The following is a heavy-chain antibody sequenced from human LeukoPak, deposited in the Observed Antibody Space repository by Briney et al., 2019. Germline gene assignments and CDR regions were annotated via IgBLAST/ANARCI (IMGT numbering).Heavy chain of an antibody. CDR3: AREDYYGSGSYYSRDFDY. CDR2: IYYSGST. V-gene: IGHV4-59*01. D-gene: IGHD3-10*01. J-gene: IGHJ4*02. Sequence: SETLSLTCTVSGGSISSYYWSWIRQPPGKELEWIGYIYYSGSTNYNPSLKSRVTISVDTSKNQFSLKLSSVTAADTAVYYCAREDYYGSGSYYSRDFDYWGQGTLVTVSS. CDR1: GGSISSYY.